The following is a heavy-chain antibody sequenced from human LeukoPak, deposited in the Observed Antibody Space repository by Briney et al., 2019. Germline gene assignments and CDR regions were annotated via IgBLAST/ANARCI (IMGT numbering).Heavy chain of an antibody. J-gene: IGHJ4*02. Sequence: SETLSLTCTVSGGSISSSRYYGGWIRQPPGKGLEWIGSMYYSGSTYYDPSLKSRVTISVDTSKNQFSLKLSSVTAADTAVYYCARDIGGAGYWGQGTLVTVSS. CDR2: MYYSGST. CDR1: GGSISSSRYY. D-gene: IGHD6-19*01. V-gene: IGHV4-39*02. CDR3: ARDIGGAGY.